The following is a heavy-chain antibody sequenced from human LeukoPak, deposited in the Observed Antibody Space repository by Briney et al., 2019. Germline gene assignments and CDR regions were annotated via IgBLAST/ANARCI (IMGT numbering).Heavy chain of an antibody. Sequence: GRSLRLSCAASGFTFSSYAMHWVRQAPGKGLEWVAVISYDGSNKYYADSVKGRFTISRDNSKNTLYLQMNSLRAEDTAVYYCTREVSGSHYFDYWGQGTLVTVSS. D-gene: IGHD1-26*01. V-gene: IGHV3-30-3*01. CDR2: ISYDGSNK. CDR1: GFTFSSYA. J-gene: IGHJ4*02. CDR3: TREVSGSHYFDY.